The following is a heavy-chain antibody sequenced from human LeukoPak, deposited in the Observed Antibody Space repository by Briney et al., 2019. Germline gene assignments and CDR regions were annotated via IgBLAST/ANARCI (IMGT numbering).Heavy chain of an antibody. J-gene: IGHJ5*02. Sequence: ASVKVSCKASGYTFTGYYMHWVRQAPGQGLEWMGWINPNSGGTNYAQKFQGRVTMTRDTSISTAYMELSRLRSDDTAVYYCAREESNIVVVPAATPWFDPWGQGTLVTVPS. CDR2: INPNSGGT. CDR3: AREESNIVVVPAATPWFDP. V-gene: IGHV1-2*02. CDR1: GYTFTGYY. D-gene: IGHD2-2*01.